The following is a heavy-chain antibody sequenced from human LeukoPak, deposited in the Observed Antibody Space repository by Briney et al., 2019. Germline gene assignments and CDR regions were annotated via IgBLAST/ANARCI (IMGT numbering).Heavy chain of an antibody. CDR2: IYYSGST. CDR1: GGSISSSSYY. CDR3: ARHEGEWEPNFDY. V-gene: IGHV4-39*01. J-gene: IGHJ4*02. Sequence: SETLSLTCTVSGGSISSSSYYWGWIRQPPGKGLEWIGSIYYSGSTYYNPSLKSRVTISVDTSKNQFSLKLSSVTAADTAVYYCARHEGEWEPNFDYWGQGTLVTVSS. D-gene: IGHD1-26*01.